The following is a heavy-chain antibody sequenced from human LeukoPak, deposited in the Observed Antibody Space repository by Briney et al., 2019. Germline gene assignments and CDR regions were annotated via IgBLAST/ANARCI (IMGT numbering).Heavy chain of an antibody. Sequence: PSETLSLTCTVSGGSINSNSYFWGWIRQPPGKGLEWIGSIFHSGSTYYNPSLKSRVTISVDTSKNQFSLKLSSVTAADTAMYYCARQKHSSGWLIDNWGQGTLVTVSS. J-gene: IGHJ4*02. CDR3: ARQKHSSGWLIDN. CDR1: GGSINSNSYF. D-gene: IGHD6-19*01. CDR2: IFHSGST. V-gene: IGHV4-39*01.